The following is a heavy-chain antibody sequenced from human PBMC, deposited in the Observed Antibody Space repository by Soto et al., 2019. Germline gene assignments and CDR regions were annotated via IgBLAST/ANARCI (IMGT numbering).Heavy chain of an antibody. Sequence: EVQLVESGGGLVQPGGSLRLSCAASGFTVSSNYMSWVRQAPGKGLEWVSVIYSGGSTYYADSVKGRFTISRHNSKNTLYLKMNSLRAEDTAVYYCARSEGPSGWHYYYYGMDVWGQGTTVTVSS. V-gene: IGHV3-53*04. J-gene: IGHJ6*02. CDR3: ARSEGPSGWHYYYYGMDV. D-gene: IGHD6-19*01. CDR1: GFTVSSNY. CDR2: IYSGGST.